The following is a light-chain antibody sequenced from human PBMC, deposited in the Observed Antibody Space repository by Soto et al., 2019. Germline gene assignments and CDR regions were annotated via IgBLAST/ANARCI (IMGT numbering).Light chain of an antibody. CDR2: GAS. J-gene: IGKJ5*01. CDR3: QQYNNWPPT. CDR1: HSVSSD. Sequence: EIERAESAATLSLSKGEGATISCRASHSVSSDLAWYQQKPGQAPRLLIYGASTRAIGIPARFSGSGSGTEFTLTISSLQSEDFAVYYCQQYNNWPPTFGQGTRLEIK. V-gene: IGKV3-15*01.